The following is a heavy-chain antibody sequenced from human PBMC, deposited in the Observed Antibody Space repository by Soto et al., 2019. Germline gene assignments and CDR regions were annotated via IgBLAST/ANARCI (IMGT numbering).Heavy chain of an antibody. CDR3: GRVVEGATRHTDPDS. Sequence: PSETLSLTCTVSGVSIHNSHSFWAWIRQPPGKGLQFIASVYHNGGAHYNSSLKSRVTISVDTASNQVSLRMRSLTAADTAFYYCGRVVEGATRHTDPDSWGQGILVTVSS. CDR1: GVSIHNSHSF. D-gene: IGHD2-21*01. V-gene: IGHV4-39*01. CDR2: VYHNGGA. J-gene: IGHJ5*01.